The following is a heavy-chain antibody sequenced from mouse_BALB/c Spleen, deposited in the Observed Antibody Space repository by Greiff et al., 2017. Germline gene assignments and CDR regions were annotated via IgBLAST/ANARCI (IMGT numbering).Heavy chain of an antibody. V-gene: IGHV14-3*02. CDR1: GFNIKDTY. CDR3: ARGANWDDAMDY. CDR2: IDPANGNT. D-gene: IGHD4-1*01. Sequence: VQLQQSGAELVKPGASVKLSCTASGFNIKDTYMHWVKQRPEQGLEWIGRIDPANGNTKYDPKFQGKATITADASSNTAYLQLSSLTSEDTAVYYCARGANWDDAMDYWGQGTSVTVSS. J-gene: IGHJ4*01.